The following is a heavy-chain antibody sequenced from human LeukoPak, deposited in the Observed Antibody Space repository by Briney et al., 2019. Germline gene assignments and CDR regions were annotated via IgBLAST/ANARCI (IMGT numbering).Heavy chain of an antibody. CDR3: ARGSIVVVVAASGIGDYYYYGMDV. CDR1: GGSFSGYY. D-gene: IGHD2-15*01. V-gene: IGHV4-34*01. Sequence: KPSETLSLTCAVYGGSFSGYYWSWIRQPPGKGLEWIGEINHSGSTNHNPSLKSRVTISVDTSKNQFSLKLSSVTAADTAVYYCARGSIVVVVAASGIGDYYYYGMDVWGQGTTVTVSS. J-gene: IGHJ6*02. CDR2: INHSGST.